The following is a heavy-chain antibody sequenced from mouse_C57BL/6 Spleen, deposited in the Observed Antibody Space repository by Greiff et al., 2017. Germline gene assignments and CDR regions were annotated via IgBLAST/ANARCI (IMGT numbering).Heavy chain of an antibody. CDR2: IYPGDGDT. J-gene: IGHJ4*01. CDR1: GYAFSSYW. D-gene: IGHD1-1*01. CDR3: ARNYGSNYYYAMDY. V-gene: IGHV1-80*01. Sequence: QVQLQQSGAELVKPGASVKISCKASGYAFSSYWMNWVKQRPGKGLEWIGQIYPGDGDTNYNGKFKGKATLTADKSSSTAYTQLSSLTSEDSAVYFCARNYGSNYYYAMDYWGQGTSVTVSS.